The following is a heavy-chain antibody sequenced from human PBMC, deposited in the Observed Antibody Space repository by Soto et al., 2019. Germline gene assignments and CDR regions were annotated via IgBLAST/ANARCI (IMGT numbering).Heavy chain of an antibody. J-gene: IGHJ6*02. CDR2: IYYSGST. D-gene: IGHD3-10*01. V-gene: IGHV4-31*03. CDR3: ARGRLWGSGGMDV. Sequence: PSETLSLTCTVSGGSISSGGYYWSWIRQHPGKGLEWIGYIYYSGSTYYNPSLKSRVTISVDTSKNQFSLKLSSVTAADTAVYYCARGRLWGSGGMDVWGQGTTVTVSS. CDR1: GGSISSGGYY.